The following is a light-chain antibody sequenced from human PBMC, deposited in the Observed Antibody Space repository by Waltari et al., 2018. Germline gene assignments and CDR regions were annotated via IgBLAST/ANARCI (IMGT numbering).Light chain of an antibody. CDR3: QSGDSSGTWV. CDR1: ALPTHY. CDR2: EDT. Sequence: SYALTQTPSVSLSPGQTAWLTCSAGALPTHYSQGYQQKPGQAPVLVIYEDTERHARIPERFSGSSSETRVTLTISGGQAEEEADYSCQSGDSSGTWVFGVGTKLTVL. V-gene: IGLV3-25*02. J-gene: IGLJ3*02.